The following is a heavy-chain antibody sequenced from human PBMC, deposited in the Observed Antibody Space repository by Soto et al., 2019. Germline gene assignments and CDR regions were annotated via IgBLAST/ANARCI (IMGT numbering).Heavy chain of an antibody. CDR1: GFTFRSYA. Sequence: SLRLSCAASGFTFRSYAMSWVRQAPGKGLEWVSAISGSGGSTYYADSVKSRFTISRDNSKNTLYLQMNSLRAEDTAVYYCAKRAVGYYDILTGYVDYWGQGTLVTVSS. CDR2: ISGSGGST. CDR3: AKRAVGYYDILTGYVDY. V-gene: IGHV3-23*01. D-gene: IGHD3-9*01. J-gene: IGHJ4*02.